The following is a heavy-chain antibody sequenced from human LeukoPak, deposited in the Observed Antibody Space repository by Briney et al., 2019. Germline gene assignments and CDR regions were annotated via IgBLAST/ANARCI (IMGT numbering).Heavy chain of an antibody. CDR2: MYYSGST. Sequence: SETLSLTCTVSGGSISSSSYYWGWIRQPRGKGVERIGRMYYSGSTYSNPSLKSRVTISVDTSKNQISLKLSSVTAADTAVYYCARRVSHFILVADYFDNWGQGALVTVSS. CDR3: ARRVSHFILVADYFDN. V-gene: IGHV4-39*01. D-gene: IGHD5-12*01. J-gene: IGHJ4*02. CDR1: GGSISSSSYY.